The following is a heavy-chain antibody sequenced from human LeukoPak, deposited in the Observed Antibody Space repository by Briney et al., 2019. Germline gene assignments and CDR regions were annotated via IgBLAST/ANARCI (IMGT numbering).Heavy chain of an antibody. J-gene: IGHJ4*02. CDR1: GFTFSSYG. V-gene: IGHV3-30*02. D-gene: IGHD6-13*01. CDR2: IRYDGSNK. CDR3: ARDRRAAAGTYYFDY. Sequence: GGSLRLSCAASGFTFSSYGMHWVRQAPGKGLEWVAFIRYDGSNKYYADSVKGRFTISRDNSKNTLYLQMNSLRAEDTAVYYCARDRRAAAGTYYFDYWGQGTLVTVSS.